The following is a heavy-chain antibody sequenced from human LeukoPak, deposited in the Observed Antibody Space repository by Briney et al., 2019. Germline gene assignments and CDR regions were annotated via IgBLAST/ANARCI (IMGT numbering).Heavy chain of an antibody. D-gene: IGHD3-22*01. J-gene: IGHJ4*02. CDR3: ARGGLYYYDSSGYLGSFDY. CDR1: GYTFTSYY. V-gene: IGHV1-46*03. CDR2: INPSGGST. Sequence: GASVKVSCKASGYTFTSYYMHWVRHAPGQGLEWMGIINPSGGSTSYAQKFQGRVTMTRDTSTSTVYMELSSLRSEDTAVYYCARGGLYYYDSSGYLGSFDYWGQGTLSPSPQ.